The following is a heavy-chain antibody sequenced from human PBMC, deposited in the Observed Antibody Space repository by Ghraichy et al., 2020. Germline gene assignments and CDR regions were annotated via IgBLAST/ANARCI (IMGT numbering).Heavy chain of an antibody. D-gene: IGHD1-7*01. V-gene: IGHV3-7*03. Sequence: GGSLRLSCAVSGFAFSSYWMSWVRQAPGKGLEWLAKIKQDGSEQFYVDSVKGRFNISRDNARNMASVQMNNLRPEDTAIYYCARGLELDNWFDAWGRGTLVTVSS. CDR2: IKQDGSEQ. J-gene: IGHJ5*02. CDR3: ARGLELDNWFDA. CDR1: GFAFSSYW.